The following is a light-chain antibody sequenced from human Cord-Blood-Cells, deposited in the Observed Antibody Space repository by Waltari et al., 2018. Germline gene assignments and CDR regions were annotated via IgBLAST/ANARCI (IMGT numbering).Light chain of an antibody. V-gene: IGKV4-1*01. CDR3: QQYYSTPWT. J-gene: IGKJ1*01. Sequence: DIVMTQSPDSLAVSLGERATINCKSSQRVLYSSNNKNYLAWYKQKPGQPPKLLMSWASTRXXXVXXRFSGSGSGTAFTLTISSLQAEDVSVYYCQQYYSTPWTFGQVTKVEIK. CDR2: WAS. CDR1: QRVLYSSNNKNY.